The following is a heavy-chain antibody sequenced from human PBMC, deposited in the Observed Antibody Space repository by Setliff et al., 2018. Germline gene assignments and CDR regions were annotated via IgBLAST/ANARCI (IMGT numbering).Heavy chain of an antibody. Sequence: PSETLSLTCGVYGGGGSFSNYYWSWIRQPPGKGLEWIGEISPVGSTNYNPSLRSRVTMSLDASKNRFSLNLTSVTAADTAVYFWATSGFCSSGSCYSFDDWGQGALVTVSS. CDR3: ATSGFCSSGSCYSFDD. V-gene: IGHV4-34*01. D-gene: IGHD2-15*01. CDR2: ISPVGST. CDR1: GGGGSFSNYY. J-gene: IGHJ4*02.